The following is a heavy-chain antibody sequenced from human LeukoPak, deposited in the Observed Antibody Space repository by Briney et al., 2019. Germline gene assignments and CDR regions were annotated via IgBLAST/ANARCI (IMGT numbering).Heavy chain of an antibody. D-gene: IGHD4-17*01. CDR1: GFTFSGSA. V-gene: IGHV3-73*01. CDR3: TRHAAGVTSQNDY. Sequence: GGSLRLSCAASGFTFSGSAMHGVRQASGKGLEWVGRIRSKANSYATAYAASVKGRFTISGDDSKNTAYLQMNSLKTEDTAVYYCTRHAAGVTSQNDYWGQGTLVTVSS. CDR2: IRSKANSYAT. J-gene: IGHJ4*02.